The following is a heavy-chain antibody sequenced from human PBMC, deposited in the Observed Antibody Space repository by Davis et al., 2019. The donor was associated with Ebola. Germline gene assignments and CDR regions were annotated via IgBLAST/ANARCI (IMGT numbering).Heavy chain of an antibody. J-gene: IGHJ3*01. V-gene: IGHV3-11*05. D-gene: IGHD2-21*02. Sequence: GGSLRLSCAASGFTFTDYYMGWIRQAPGKGLEWVSYISGDSLYTNYADSVRGRFTISRDNSRNTLYLQMNGLRVEDTAMYYCAKDTANIWFDVWGQGTMVTVSS. CDR1: GFTFTDYY. CDR3: AKDTANIWFDV. CDR2: ISGDSLYT.